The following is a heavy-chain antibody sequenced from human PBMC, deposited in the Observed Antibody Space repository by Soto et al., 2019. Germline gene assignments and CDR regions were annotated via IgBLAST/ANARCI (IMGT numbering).Heavy chain of an antibody. Sequence: PSETLSLTCAVSGGSFSGFFWGWIRQPPGKGLEWIGEVNHGGSTNYNPSLKSRVTISSDTSKNHFSLTLRSVTAADTAAYYCARAAVAAGGPFDKWGQGALVTVSS. D-gene: IGHD2-15*01. CDR1: GGSFSGFF. V-gene: IGHV4-34*01. CDR3: ARAAVAAGGPFDK. J-gene: IGHJ4*02. CDR2: VNHGGST.